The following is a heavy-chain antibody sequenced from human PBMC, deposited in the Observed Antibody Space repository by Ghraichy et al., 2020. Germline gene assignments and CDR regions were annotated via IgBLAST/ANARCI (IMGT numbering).Heavy chain of an antibody. D-gene: IGHD5-18*01. CDR3: AKTLVVTDYFYFYGMDV. CDR1: GFTFDAYA. J-gene: IGHJ6*02. Sequence: GGSLRLSCAASGFTFDAYAMHWVRQAPGKGLEWVSLISGDGGSTYYADSVKGRFTISRDNSKNSLFLQMNSLRTEDTALYYCAKTLVVTDYFYFYGMDVWGQGTTVTVSS. V-gene: IGHV3-43*02. CDR2: ISGDGGST.